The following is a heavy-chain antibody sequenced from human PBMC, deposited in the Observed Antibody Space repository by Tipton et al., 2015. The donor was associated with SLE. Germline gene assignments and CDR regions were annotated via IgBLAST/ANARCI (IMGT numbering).Heavy chain of an antibody. V-gene: IGHV4-34*01. CDR3: ARGQRKKYFDL. Sequence: TLSLTCDVNGGSFRGYYWSWVRQPPGKGLEWIGYIYTSGSTNYNPSLKSRVTISVDTSKNQFSLKLSSVTAADTAVYYCARGQRKKYFDLWGRGTLVTVSS. J-gene: IGHJ2*01. CDR1: GGSFRGYY. CDR2: IYTSGST.